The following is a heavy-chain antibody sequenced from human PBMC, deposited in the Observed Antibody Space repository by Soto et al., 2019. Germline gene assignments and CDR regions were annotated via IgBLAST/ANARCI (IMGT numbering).Heavy chain of an antibody. J-gene: IGHJ4*02. Sequence: GGSLRLSCAASGFTFSSYAMSWVRQAPGKGLEWVSAISGSGGSTYYADSVKGRFTISRDNSKNTLYLQMNSLRAEDTAVYYCAKGSRIVGALYYFDYWGQGTLVTVSS. CDR3: AKGSRIVGALYYFDY. D-gene: IGHD1-26*01. V-gene: IGHV3-23*01. CDR2: ISGSGGST. CDR1: GFTFSSYA.